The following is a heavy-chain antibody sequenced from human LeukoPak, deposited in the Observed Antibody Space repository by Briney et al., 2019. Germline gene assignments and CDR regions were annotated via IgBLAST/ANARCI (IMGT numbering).Heavy chain of an antibody. CDR3: ARGYSGYDFIIDY. V-gene: IGHV3-21*01. CDR1: GFTFSSYS. D-gene: IGHD5-12*01. J-gene: IGHJ4*02. Sequence: GGSLRLSCAASGFTFSSYSMNWVRQAPGKGLEWVSSISSSSSYIYYADSVKGRFTISRDNAKNSLYLQMNSLRAEDTAVYYCARGYSGYDFIIDYWGQGTLVTVS. CDR2: ISSSSSYI.